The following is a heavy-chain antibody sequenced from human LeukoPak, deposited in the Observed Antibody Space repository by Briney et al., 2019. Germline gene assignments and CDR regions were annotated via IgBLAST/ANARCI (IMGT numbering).Heavy chain of an antibody. CDR2: INHSGST. D-gene: IGHD6-13*01. CDR3: AAARGIRYYFDY. CDR1: GGSLSDSY. J-gene: IGHJ4*02. V-gene: IGHV4-34*07. Sequence: SETLSLTCAVYGGSLSDSYWSWIRQPPGKGLEWIGEINHSGSTKYNPSLKSRVTMSVDTSKNQFSLKLSSVTAADTAVYYCAAARGIRYYFDYWGQGTLFTVSS.